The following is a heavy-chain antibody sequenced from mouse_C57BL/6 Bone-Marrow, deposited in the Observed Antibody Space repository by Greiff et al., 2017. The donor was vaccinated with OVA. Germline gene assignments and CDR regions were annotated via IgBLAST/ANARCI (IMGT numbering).Heavy chain of an antibody. V-gene: IGHV1-18*01. J-gene: IGHJ1*03. Sequence: VQLQQSGPELVKPGASVKIPCKASGYTFTDYNMDWVKQSHGQSLEWIGDINPNNGGTIYNQKFKSKATLTVDKSSSTAYMELRSLTSEDSAVYDCARPLLLRYSYWYFDVWGTGTTVTVSS. D-gene: IGHD1-1*01. CDR1: GYTFTDYN. CDR2: INPNNGGT. CDR3: ARPLLLRYSYWYFDV.